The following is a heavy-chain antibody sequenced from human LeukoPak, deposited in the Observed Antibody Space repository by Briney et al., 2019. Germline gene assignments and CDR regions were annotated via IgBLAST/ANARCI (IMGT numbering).Heavy chain of an antibody. Sequence: GASVKVSCKASGGTFSSYAISWVRQAPGQGLEWMGGIIPIFGTANYAQKFQGRVTITADESTSTAYMELSSLRSEDTAVYYCASSIIGNYLLRYYYGMDVWGQGTTVTVSS. V-gene: IGHV1-69*13. CDR2: IIPIFGTA. CDR3: ASSIIGNYLLRYYYGMDV. J-gene: IGHJ6*02. CDR1: GGTFSSYA. D-gene: IGHD2-15*01.